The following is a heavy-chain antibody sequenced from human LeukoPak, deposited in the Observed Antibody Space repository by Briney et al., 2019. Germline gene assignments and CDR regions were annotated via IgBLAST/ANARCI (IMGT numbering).Heavy chain of an antibody. CDR3: ATYTRHCSGATCYSIDY. Sequence: SETLSLSCTVSGDSIGTYHWTWIRQPPGRGLEWVGYVYYTGSTNYNPSLKTRVTISLDTPNNQFSLRLNSVTAADTAIYYCATYTRHCSGATCYSIDYWGQGTLVTVSS. CDR2: VYYTGST. J-gene: IGHJ4*02. CDR1: GDSIGTYH. D-gene: IGHD2-15*01. V-gene: IGHV4-59*08.